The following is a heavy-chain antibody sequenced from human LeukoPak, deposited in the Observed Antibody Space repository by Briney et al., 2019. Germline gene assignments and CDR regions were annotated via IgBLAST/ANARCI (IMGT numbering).Heavy chain of an antibody. V-gene: IGHV4-4*02. CDR2: IFHSATT. J-gene: IGHJ4*02. CDR3: ASPWDF. CDR1: GGSINSSNW. Sequence: SETLSLTCAVPGGSINSSNWWSWVRQPPGKGLEWIGEIFHSATTNYNPSLKSRVTISLDTSKNQFSLKLTSVTAADTAVYYCASPWDFWGQGTLVTVSS.